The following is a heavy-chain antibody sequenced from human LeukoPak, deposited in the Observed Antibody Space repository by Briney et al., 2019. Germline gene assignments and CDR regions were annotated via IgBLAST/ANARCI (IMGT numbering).Heavy chain of an antibody. Sequence: SETLSLTCAVYGGSFSGYYWSWIRQPPGKGLEWIGEINHSGSTNYNPSLKSRVTISVDTSKNQFSLKLSSVTAADTAVYYCARKMATITVDYWGQGTLSPSPQ. J-gene: IGHJ4*02. CDR2: INHSGST. V-gene: IGHV4-34*01. CDR1: GGSFSGYY. D-gene: IGHD5-24*01. CDR3: ARKMATITVDY.